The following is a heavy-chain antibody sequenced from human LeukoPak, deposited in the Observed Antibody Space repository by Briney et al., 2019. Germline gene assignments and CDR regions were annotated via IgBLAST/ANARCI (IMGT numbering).Heavy chain of an antibody. J-gene: IGHJ4*02. CDR1: GGTFSSYA. D-gene: IGHD3-3*01. CDR3: ARGVLVYDFWSGSRPNLDY. V-gene: IGHV1-8*02. CDR2: MNPNSGNT. Sequence: ASAKVSCKASGGTFSSYAISWVRQAPGQGLEWMGWMNPNSGNTGYAQKFQGRVTMTRNTSISTAYMELSSLRSEDTAVYYCARGVLVYDFWSGSRPNLDYWGQGTLVTVSS.